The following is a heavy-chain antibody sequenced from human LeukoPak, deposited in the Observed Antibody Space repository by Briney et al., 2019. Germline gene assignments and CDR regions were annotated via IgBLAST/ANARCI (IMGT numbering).Heavy chain of an antibody. CDR2: INANSAGT. CDR1: GYTFTGYY. Sequence: ASVKVSCKASGYTFTGYYMHWVRQAPGQGLEWMGWINANSAGTNYAQKFQGRVTMTRDTSISTAYMELSRLRSDDTAVYYCARDVVGGGTAWFDPWGQGTLVTVSS. CDR3: ARDVVGGGTAWFDP. D-gene: IGHD2-21*01. J-gene: IGHJ5*02. V-gene: IGHV1-2*02.